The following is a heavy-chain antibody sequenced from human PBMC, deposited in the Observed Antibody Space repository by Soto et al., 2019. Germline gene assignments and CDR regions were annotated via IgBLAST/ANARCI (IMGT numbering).Heavy chain of an antibody. CDR1: GFTFNSYA. J-gene: IGHJ4*02. D-gene: IGHD4-17*01. CDR2: ISSRGGRT. Sequence: EVQLLESGGGLVQPGGSLRLSCAASGFTFNSYAMSWVRQAPGKGLEWVSAISSRGGRTHYADSVKGRFTISRDNSKNTVDLQVNSLRAEDTAVYYCAKDHGPYGDGLDYWGQGTLVTVSS. CDR3: AKDHGPYGDGLDY. V-gene: IGHV3-23*01.